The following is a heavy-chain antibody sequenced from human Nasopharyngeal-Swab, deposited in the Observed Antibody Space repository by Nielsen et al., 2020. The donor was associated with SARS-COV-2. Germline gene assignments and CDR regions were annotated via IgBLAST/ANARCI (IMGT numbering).Heavy chain of an antibody. J-gene: IGHJ2*01. CDR2: IYSGGSA. Sequence: GGSLRLSCAASGFTVSSNYMSWVRQAPGKGLEWVSVIYSGGSAYYADSVKGRFTISRHNSKNTLYLQMNSLRAEDTAVYYCAKTAAFYYDSSAGDWYFDLWGRGTLVTVSS. D-gene: IGHD3-22*01. CDR3: AKTAAFYYDSSAGDWYFDL. CDR1: GFTVSSNY. V-gene: IGHV3-53*01.